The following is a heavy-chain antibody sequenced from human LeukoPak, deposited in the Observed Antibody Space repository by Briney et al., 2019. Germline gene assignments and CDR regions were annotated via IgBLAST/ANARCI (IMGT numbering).Heavy chain of an antibody. Sequence: SETLSLTCTVSGGSISSSSYYWGWIRQPPGKGLEWIGSIYYSGSTYYNPSLKSRVTISVDTSKNQFSLKLSSVTAADTAVYYCARDLNGGNSFDYWGQGTLVTVSS. D-gene: IGHD4-23*01. CDR3: ARDLNGGNSFDY. V-gene: IGHV4-39*07. CDR1: GGSISSSSYY. CDR2: IYYSGST. J-gene: IGHJ4*02.